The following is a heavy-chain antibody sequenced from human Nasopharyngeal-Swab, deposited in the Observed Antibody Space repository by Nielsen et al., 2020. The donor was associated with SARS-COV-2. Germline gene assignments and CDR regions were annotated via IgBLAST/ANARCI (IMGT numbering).Heavy chain of an antibody. V-gene: IGHV4-39*01. CDR2: IYYSGST. CDR3: ARHANNYGTRLYYFDS. D-gene: IGHD3-10*01. J-gene: IGHJ4*02. CDR1: GGSISSDSSY. Sequence: SETLSITCTVSGGSISSDSSYWGWVRQSPGKGLEWIGSIYYSGSTYFNPSLQSRVAISVDTSKNQFSLTLSSVTAADTAVFYCARHANNYGTRLYYFDSWGQGTLVTVSS.